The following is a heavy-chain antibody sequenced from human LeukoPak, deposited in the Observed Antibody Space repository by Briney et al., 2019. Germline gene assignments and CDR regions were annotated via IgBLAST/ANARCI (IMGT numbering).Heavy chain of an antibody. V-gene: IGHV4-34*01. D-gene: IGHD4-17*01. J-gene: IGHJ5*02. CDR3: ASRESVNDYGDHGYWLDP. Sequence: SETLSLTCAVYGGSFSGYYWSWIRQPPGEGLEWIGEINHSGSANYNPPLQSRVTISVDTAKNQFSLKLSSVTAADTAVYYCASRESVNDYGDHGYWLDPWGQGTLVTVSS. CDR2: INHSGSA. CDR1: GGSFSGYY.